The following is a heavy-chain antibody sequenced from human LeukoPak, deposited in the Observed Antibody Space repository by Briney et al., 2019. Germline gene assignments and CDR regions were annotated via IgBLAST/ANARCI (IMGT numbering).Heavy chain of an antibody. CDR1: GITLSNYD. CDR3: AKRGVVIRVILVGFHKEANYFDS. V-gene: IGHV3-23*01. J-gene: IGHJ4*02. D-gene: IGHD3-22*01. CDR2: ISDSGGRT. Sequence: PGGSLRLSCAVSGITLSNYDMSWVRQAPGKGLEWVAGISDSGGRTNYADSVKGRFTISRDNRKNTLYLQMNSLRAEDTAVYFCAKRGVVIRVILVGFHKEANYFDSWGQGALVTVSS.